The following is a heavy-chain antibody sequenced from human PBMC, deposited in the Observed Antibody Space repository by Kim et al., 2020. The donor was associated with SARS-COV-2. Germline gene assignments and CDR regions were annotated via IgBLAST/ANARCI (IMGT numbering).Heavy chain of an antibody. J-gene: IGHJ3*02. Sequence: SETLSLTCAVYGGSFSGYYWSWIRQPPGKGLEWIGEINHSGSTNYNPSLKSRVTISVDTSKNQFSLKLSSVTAADTAVYYCASVSGSYDAFDIWGQGTMVTVSS. V-gene: IGHV4-34*01. CDR3: ASVSGSYDAFDI. D-gene: IGHD1-26*01. CDR2: INHSGST. CDR1: GGSFSGYY.